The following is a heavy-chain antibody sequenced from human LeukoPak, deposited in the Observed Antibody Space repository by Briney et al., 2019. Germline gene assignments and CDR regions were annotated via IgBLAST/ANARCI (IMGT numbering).Heavy chain of an antibody. D-gene: IGHD3-10*01. V-gene: IGHV1-8*01. Sequence: ASVKVSCKASGYTFTSYDINWVRQAIGQGLEWMGWMNPNSGNTGCAQKFQGRVTMTRNTSISTAYMELSSLKSEDTAVYYCARVVARGFDWFDPWGQGTLVTVSS. CDR2: MNPNSGNT. J-gene: IGHJ5*02. CDR3: ARVVARGFDWFDP. CDR1: GYTFTSYD.